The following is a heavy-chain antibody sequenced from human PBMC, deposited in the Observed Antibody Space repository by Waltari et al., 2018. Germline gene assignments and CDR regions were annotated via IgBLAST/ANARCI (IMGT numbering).Heavy chain of an antibody. Sequence: QITLMESGPTLVKPTQTLTVTCTVTGFSPATIGVGVGWIRPPPGKAPEWLALLYWNDDDYYSPSLKSRLTITKDPSKNQVVLTLTNVDPLDTATYYCARTPPSGSYPTYYYFDLWGRGTLVTVSS. CDR2: LYWNDDD. J-gene: IGHJ2*01. CDR3: ARTPPSGSYPTYYYFDL. D-gene: IGHD1-26*01. CDR1: GFSPATIGVG. V-gene: IGHV2-5*01.